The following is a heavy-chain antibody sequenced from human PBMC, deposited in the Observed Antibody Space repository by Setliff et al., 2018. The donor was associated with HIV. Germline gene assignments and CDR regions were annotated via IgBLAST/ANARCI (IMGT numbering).Heavy chain of an antibody. Sequence: PGASVKVSCKASGYTFTSYDINWVRQATGQGLEWMGWMNPNSGNTGYAQKFQGRVTMTRNTSISTAYMELSSLRSEDTAVYYCARVQDSSGWYPADYWGQGTLVTVSS. CDR3: ARVQDSSGWYPADY. CDR1: GYTFTSYD. D-gene: IGHD6-19*01. J-gene: IGHJ4*02. V-gene: IGHV1-8*01. CDR2: MNPNSGNT.